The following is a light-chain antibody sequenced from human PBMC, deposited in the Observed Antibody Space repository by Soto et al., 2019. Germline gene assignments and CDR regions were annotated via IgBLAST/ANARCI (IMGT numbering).Light chain of an antibody. V-gene: IGKV3-20*01. CDR2: GAS. CDR3: QQYGSSPPNT. J-gene: IGKJ2*01. Sequence: EIVLTQSPGTLSLSPGERATLSCRASQSVSSSYLAWYQQKPGQAPRVLIYGASSRATGIPDRFSGSGSGTDFTLTISRLEPEDFAVYYCQQYGSSPPNTFGQGPKLEIK. CDR1: QSVSSSY.